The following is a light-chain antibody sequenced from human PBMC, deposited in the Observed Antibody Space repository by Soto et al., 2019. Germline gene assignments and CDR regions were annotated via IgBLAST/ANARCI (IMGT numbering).Light chain of an antibody. CDR1: SSNIGGNS. V-gene: IGLV1-51*01. CDR2: DDN. J-gene: IGLJ1*01. Sequence: QSVLTQPPSVSAAPGQKVTISCSGSSSNIGGNSVSWYQQLPGTAPKLLIYDDNKRPSGIPDRLSGSKYGTSATLGITGFQTGDEADYYCRSWDSILTAYVFGPGTKV. CDR3: RSWDSILTAYV.